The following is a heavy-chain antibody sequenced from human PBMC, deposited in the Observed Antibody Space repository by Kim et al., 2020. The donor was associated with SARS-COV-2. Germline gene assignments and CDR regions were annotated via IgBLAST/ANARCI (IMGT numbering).Heavy chain of an antibody. CDR3: AKESDIAAAGGSYYYGMDV. CDR1: GFTFSSYA. D-gene: IGHD6-13*01. CDR2: IYSGGSST. V-gene: IGHV3-23*03. Sequence: GGSLRLSCAASGFTFSSYAMSWVRQAPGKGLEWVSVIYSGGSSTYYADSVKGRFTISRDNSKNTLYLQMNSLRAEDTAVYYCAKESDIAAAGGSYYYGMDVWGQGTTVTVSS. J-gene: IGHJ6*02.